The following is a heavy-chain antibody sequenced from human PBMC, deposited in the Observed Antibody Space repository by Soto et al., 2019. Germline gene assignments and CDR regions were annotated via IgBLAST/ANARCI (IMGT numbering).Heavy chain of an antibody. CDR2: ILNTGNT. CDR3: ARSSFWSGYYMDC. V-gene: IGHV4-31*03. Sequence: QVQLQESGPGLVKPSQTLSLTCSVSGASVSSGGYNWSWIRQHPGKGLEWVGYILNTGNTYYNPSLKSRITISVDTSRNHFSLKLRSATAAATAVYYGARSSFWSGYYMDCWGQGPLVTVSS. D-gene: IGHD3-3*01. J-gene: IGHJ4*02. CDR1: GASVSSGGYN.